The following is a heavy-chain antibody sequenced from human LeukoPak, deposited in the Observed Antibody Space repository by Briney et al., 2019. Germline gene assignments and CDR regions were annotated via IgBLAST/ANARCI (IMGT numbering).Heavy chain of an antibody. CDR3: AREVDICSGGSCYSGYGDYYWYFDL. CDR1: GGSISSYH. D-gene: IGHD2-15*01. J-gene: IGHJ2*01. CDR2: IYYSGST. V-gene: IGHV4-59*12. Sequence: SETLSLTCTVSGGSISSYHWSWIRQPPGKGLECIGYIYYSGSTNYNPSLKSRVTISVDTSKNQFSLKLSSVTAADTAVYYCAREVDICSGGSCYSGYGDYYWYFDLWGRGTLVTVSS.